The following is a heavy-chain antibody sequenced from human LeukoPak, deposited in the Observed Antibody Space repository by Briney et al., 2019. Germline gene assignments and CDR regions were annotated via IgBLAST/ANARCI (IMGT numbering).Heavy chain of an antibody. CDR1: GYTFTSSG. CDR3: ARDQPREHPPFDY. J-gene: IGHJ4*02. D-gene: IGHD1-26*01. Sequence: ASVKVSCKASGYTFTSSGISWVRQAPGQGREWMGWISAYNGNTYYAQKLQGRLTMTTDTSTSTAYMELRSLRSDDTAVYYCARDQPREHPPFDYWGQGTLVTVSS. CDR2: ISAYNGNT. V-gene: IGHV1-18*01.